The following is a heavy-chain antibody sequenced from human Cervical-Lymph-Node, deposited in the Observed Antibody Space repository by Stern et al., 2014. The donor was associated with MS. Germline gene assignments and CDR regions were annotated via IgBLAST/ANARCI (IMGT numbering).Heavy chain of an antibody. CDR2: TYYRSKWYN. J-gene: IGHJ5*02. CDR3: ARSPGIVGATHNWFDP. Sequence: QVQLVESGPGLVKPSQTLSLTCAISGDSVSSNSAAWNWIRQSPSRGLEWLGRTYYRSKWYNDYAVSVKSRITINPDTSKNQFSLQLNSVTPEDTAVYYCARSPGIVGATHNWFDPWGQGTLVTVSS. V-gene: IGHV6-1*01. D-gene: IGHD1-26*01. CDR1: GDSVSSNSAA.